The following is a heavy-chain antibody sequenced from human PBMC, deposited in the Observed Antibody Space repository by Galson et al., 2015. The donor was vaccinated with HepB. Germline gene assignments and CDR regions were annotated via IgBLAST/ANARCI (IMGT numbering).Heavy chain of an antibody. CDR2: ISGSGGST. V-gene: IGHV3-23*01. CDR1: GFTFSSYA. CDR3: AKYVDGTVVTPLFDY. D-gene: IGHD4-23*01. Sequence: SLRLSCAASGFTFSSYAMSWVRQAPGKGLESVSAISGSGGSTYYADSVKGRFTISRDNSKNTLYLQMNSLRAEDTAVYYCAKYVDGTVVTPLFDYWGQGTLVTVSS. J-gene: IGHJ4*02.